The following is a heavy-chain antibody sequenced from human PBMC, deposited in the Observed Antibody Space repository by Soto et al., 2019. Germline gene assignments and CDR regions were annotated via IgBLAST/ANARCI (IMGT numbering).Heavy chain of an antibody. V-gene: IGHV1-69*06. J-gene: IGHJ3*02. CDR1: GGTFSRYA. CDR2: IIPIFDTA. Sequence: SVNVSCKASGGTFSRYAIRWVRQAPEQELEGRGEIIPIFDTANYAQKFQGRVTITADKSTSTAYMELSSLRSEDTAVYYCARVRPKSDAFDIWGQGTMVTVSS. CDR3: ARVRPKSDAFDI.